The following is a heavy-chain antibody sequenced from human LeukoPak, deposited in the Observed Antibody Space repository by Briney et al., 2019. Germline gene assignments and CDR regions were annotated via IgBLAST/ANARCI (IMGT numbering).Heavy chain of an antibody. D-gene: IGHD2-21*02. Sequence: PSQTLSLTCTVSGGSISSGDYYWTWMRQPPGKGLEWIGYIYYSGTTHYNPSLKSRVTISVDTSKNQFSLKLSSVTAADTAVYYCARGPDQWDCGGDCYSGVGWFDPWGQGTLVTVSS. CDR3: ARGPDQWDCGGDCYSGVGWFDP. V-gene: IGHV4-30-4*01. CDR1: GGSISSGDYY. CDR2: IYYSGTT. J-gene: IGHJ5*02.